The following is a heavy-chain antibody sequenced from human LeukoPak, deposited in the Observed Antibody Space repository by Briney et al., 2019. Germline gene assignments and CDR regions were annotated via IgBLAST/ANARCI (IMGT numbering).Heavy chain of an antibody. J-gene: IGHJ2*01. CDR1: GGSISSFS. D-gene: IGHD5-24*01. CDR2: IYPSGSA. CDR3: ARDYNNWYFDL. V-gene: IGHV4-4*07. Sequence: SETLSLTCTVSGGSISSFSWSWIRQPAGRGLEWLGRIYPSGSANYNPSLKSRGTMSVDTSKNQFSLRLSSVTAADTAVYFCARDYNNWYFDLWGRGTLVTVSS.